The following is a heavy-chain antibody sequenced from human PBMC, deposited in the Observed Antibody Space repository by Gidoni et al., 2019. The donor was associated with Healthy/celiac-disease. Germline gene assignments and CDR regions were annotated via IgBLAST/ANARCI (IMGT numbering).Heavy chain of an antibody. Sequence: QVQLQQWGAGLLKPSETLSLTCAVSGGSFSGYSWRWIRQPPGKGLEWIGEINHSGSTNYNPSLKSRVTISVDTSKNQFSLKLSSVTAADTAVYYCARVPTNNIVVVVAATRGAFDIWGQGTMVTVSS. V-gene: IGHV4-34*01. D-gene: IGHD2-15*01. CDR1: GGSFSGYS. CDR2: INHSGST. CDR3: ARVPTNNIVVVVAATRGAFDI. J-gene: IGHJ3*02.